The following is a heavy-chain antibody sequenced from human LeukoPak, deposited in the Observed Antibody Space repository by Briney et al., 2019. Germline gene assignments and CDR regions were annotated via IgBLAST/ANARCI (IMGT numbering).Heavy chain of an antibody. J-gene: IGHJ4*02. CDR3: ATTYYYGSGSYYNSYYFDY. CDR2: ISAYNGNT. CDR1: GYTFTSYG. Sequence: ASVMVSCKASGYTFTSYGISWVRQAPGQGLEWMGWISAYNGNTNYAQKLQGRVTMTTDTSTSTAYMELRSLRSDDTAVYYCATTYYYGSGSYYNSYYFDYWGQGTPVTVSS. D-gene: IGHD3-10*01. V-gene: IGHV1-18*01.